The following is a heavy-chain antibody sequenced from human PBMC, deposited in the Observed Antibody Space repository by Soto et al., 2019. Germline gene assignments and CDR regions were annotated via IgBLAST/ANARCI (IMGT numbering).Heavy chain of an antibody. D-gene: IGHD5-12*01. CDR3: ARRAVATPYFEY. Sequence: PGESLKISCKGSGNTFTSYWIAWVRQMPGKGLEWMGIIFPGDSDTRYSPSFQGQVTISADKSISTAYLQWSSLKASDTAMYYCARRAVATPYFEYWGQGTLVTVSS. CDR2: IFPGDSDT. J-gene: IGHJ4*02. CDR1: GNTFTSYW. V-gene: IGHV5-51*01.